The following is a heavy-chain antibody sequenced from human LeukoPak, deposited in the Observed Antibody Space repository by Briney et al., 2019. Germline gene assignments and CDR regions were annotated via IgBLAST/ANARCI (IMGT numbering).Heavy chain of an antibody. CDR2: ISSSSSYI. D-gene: IGHD3-22*01. CDR1: GLTFSSYS. V-gene: IGHV3-21*03. Sequence: PGGFLRLSCAASGLTFSSYSMNWVRQAPGKGLEWVSSISSSSSYIYYADSVKGRFTISRDNAKNSLYLQMNSLRAEGTAVYYCARDRDGYYDSSGYNDYWGQGTLVTVSS. CDR3: ARDRDGYYDSSGYNDY. J-gene: IGHJ4*02.